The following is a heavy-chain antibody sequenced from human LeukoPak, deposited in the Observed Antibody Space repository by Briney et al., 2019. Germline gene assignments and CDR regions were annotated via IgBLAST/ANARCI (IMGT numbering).Heavy chain of an antibody. Sequence: SETLSLTCSVPGGSISSTNYFWGWIRQPPGEGLEWIGSIYYGGTTYYNPSLKSRVTISVDTSKNQFSLKLTSATAADTAVYYCARRNYYDSSAYYIFDYWGQGTLVTVSS. J-gene: IGHJ4*02. CDR1: GGSISSTNYF. V-gene: IGHV4-39*01. CDR2: IYYGGTT. CDR3: ARRNYYDSSAYYIFDY. D-gene: IGHD3-22*01.